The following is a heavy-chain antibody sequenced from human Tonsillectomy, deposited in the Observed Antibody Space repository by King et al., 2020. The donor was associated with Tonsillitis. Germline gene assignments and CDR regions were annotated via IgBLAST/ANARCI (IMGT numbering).Heavy chain of an antibody. Sequence: VQLVESGGGLVQPGRSLRLSCAASGFTFDDYAMHWVRQAPGKGLEWVSVISWNSGSIGYADSVKGRFTISRDNAKNSLYLQMNSLRAEDTALYYCAKDMGQWLGGGLDYWGQGSLVTVSS. CDR3: AKDMGQWLGGGLDY. D-gene: IGHD6-19*01. V-gene: IGHV3-9*01. CDR2: ISWNSGSI. J-gene: IGHJ4*02. CDR1: GFTFDDYA.